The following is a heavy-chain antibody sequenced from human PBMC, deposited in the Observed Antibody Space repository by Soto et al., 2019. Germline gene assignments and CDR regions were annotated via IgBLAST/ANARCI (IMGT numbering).Heavy chain of an antibody. Sequence: GESLQISCKGSGYSFTSYWIGWVRQMPVKGLEWMGIIYPGDSDTRYSPSLQGQVTISADKSISTAYLQWNSLKASDTAMYYCARLYSGSYPSYYYYGMDVWGQGTTVTVSS. CDR3: ARLYSGSYPSYYYYGMDV. V-gene: IGHV5-51*01. D-gene: IGHD1-26*01. J-gene: IGHJ6*02. CDR2: IYPGDSDT. CDR1: GYSFTSYW.